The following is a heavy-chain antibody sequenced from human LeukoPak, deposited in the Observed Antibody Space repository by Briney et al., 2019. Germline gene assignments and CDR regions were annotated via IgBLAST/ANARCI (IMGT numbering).Heavy chain of an antibody. CDR1: GGTFSSYA. Sequence: GAAVKVSCKASGGTFSSYAISWVRQAPVQGLEWMGGIIPIFGTANYAQKFQGRVTITADKSTSTAYMELSSLRSEDTAVYYCAVTAPDIVVVPDYYYYMDVWGKGTTVTVSS. J-gene: IGHJ6*03. CDR2: IIPIFGTA. D-gene: IGHD2-2*01. V-gene: IGHV1-69*06. CDR3: AVTAPDIVVVPDYYYYMDV.